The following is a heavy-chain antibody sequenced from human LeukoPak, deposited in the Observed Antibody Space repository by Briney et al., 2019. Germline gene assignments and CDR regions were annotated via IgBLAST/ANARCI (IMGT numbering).Heavy chain of an antibody. V-gene: IGHV3-53*01. D-gene: IGHD3-10*01. CDR2: IYSGGNT. J-gene: IGHJ4*02. CDR3: AKDGLVLLWFGEFPLDY. Sequence: GGSLRLSCEVSGFIVSGDYRSWVRQAPGKGLEWVSVIYSGGNTYYADSVKGRFTISRDNSKNTLYLQMNSLRAEDTAVYYCAKDGLVLLWFGEFPLDYWGQGTLVTVSS. CDR1: GFIVSGDY.